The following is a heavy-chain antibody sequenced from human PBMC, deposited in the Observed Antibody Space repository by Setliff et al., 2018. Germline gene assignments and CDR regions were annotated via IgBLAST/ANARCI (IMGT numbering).Heavy chain of an antibody. V-gene: IGHV3-NL1*01. D-gene: IGHD6-13*01. CDR3: ARDGDSSRWYEYRWFDP. CDR2: MYGVGAT. J-gene: IGHJ5*02. Sequence: GVSLRLSCVVSGFSFSNYGMTWVRQAPGKGLECVSGMYGVGATFYAESVKGRFTVSRDISKNTLYLQMNSLRPEDTAVYYCARDGDSSRWYEYRWFDPWGQGTLVTVSS. CDR1: GFSFSNYG.